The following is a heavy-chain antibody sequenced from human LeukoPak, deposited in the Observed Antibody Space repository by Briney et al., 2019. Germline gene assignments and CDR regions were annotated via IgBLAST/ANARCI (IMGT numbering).Heavy chain of an antibody. CDR3: ASEREWGDCSGGTCYSDFDY. J-gene: IGHJ4*02. Sequence: GGSLRLSCAASGFTFSSYTMNWARQAPGKGLEWVSYISSSSTTIYYADSVKGRFTISRDNAKNSLYLQMNSLRDEDTAVYYCASEREWGDCSGGTCYSDFDYWGQGTLVTVSS. V-gene: IGHV3-48*02. D-gene: IGHD2-15*01. CDR1: GFTFSSYT. CDR2: ISSSSTTI.